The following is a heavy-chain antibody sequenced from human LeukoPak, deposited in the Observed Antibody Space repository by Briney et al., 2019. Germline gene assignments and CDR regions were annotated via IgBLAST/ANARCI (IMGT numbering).Heavy chain of an antibody. D-gene: IGHD3-10*01. CDR1: GFTFSSYG. J-gene: IGHJ3*02. V-gene: IGHV3-7*01. CDR3: ARLRISGDDAFDI. Sequence: GGSLRLSCAASGFTFSSYGMHWVRQGPGKGLEWVANIKQDGSEKYYVDSVKGRFTISRDNAKNSLYLQMNSLRAEDTAVYYCARLRISGDDAFDIWGQGTMVTVCS. CDR2: IKQDGSEK.